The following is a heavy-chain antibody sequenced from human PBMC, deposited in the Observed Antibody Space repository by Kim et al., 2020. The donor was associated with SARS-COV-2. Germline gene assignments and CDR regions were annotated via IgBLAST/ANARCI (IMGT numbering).Heavy chain of an antibody. CDR1: GGSVSSGSYY. Sequence: SQTLSFTCTVSGGSVSSGSYYWSWIRQPPGKGLEWIGYIYYSGSTNYNPSLKSRVTISVDTSKNQFSLKLSSVTAADTAVYYCASPYDSSGYYYLRLGAFDIWGQGTMVTVSS. CDR2: IYYSGST. D-gene: IGHD3-22*01. CDR3: ASPYDSSGYYYLRLGAFDI. V-gene: IGHV4-61*01. J-gene: IGHJ3*02.